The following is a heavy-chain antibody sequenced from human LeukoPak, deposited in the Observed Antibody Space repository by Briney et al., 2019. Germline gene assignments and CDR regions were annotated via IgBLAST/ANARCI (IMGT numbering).Heavy chain of an antibody. V-gene: IGHV1-46*01. CDR3: ASRSFDAFDI. CDR2: INPSGGST. J-gene: IGHJ3*02. CDR1: GYTFTSYY. Sequence: ASVKVSCKASGYTFTSYYMHWVRQAPGQGLEWMGIINPSGGSTTYAQKFQDRVTMTRDTSTSTVYMELSSLKSEDTAVYYCASRSFDAFDIWGQGTMVTVSS.